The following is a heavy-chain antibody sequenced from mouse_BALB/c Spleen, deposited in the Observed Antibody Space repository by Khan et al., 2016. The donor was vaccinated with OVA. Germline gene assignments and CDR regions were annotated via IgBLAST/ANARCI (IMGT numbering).Heavy chain of an antibody. CDR2: ISPGSGDT. D-gene: IGHD1-2*01. Sequence: QVQLQQSGAELARPGASVKLSCKASGYTFTDYYINWVKLRTGQGIEWIGEISPGSGDTYYNERFKGKATLTADKSSSTAYMQLSSLTSEASAVYFCARRNYFGYTFAYWGQGTLVTVSA. CDR1: GYTFTDYY. V-gene: IGHV1-77*01. J-gene: IGHJ3*01. CDR3: ARRNYFGYTFAY.